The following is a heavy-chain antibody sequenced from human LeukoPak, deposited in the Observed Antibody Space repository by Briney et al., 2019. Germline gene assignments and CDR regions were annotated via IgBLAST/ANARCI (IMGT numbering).Heavy chain of an antibody. CDR2: IYYSGST. D-gene: IGHD3-3*01. CDR3: ARDTRPLTICGVGTVLDY. CDR1: GGSISSYY. V-gene: IGHV4-59*01. Sequence: PSETLSLTCTVSGGSISSYYWSWIRQPPGKGLEWIGYIYYSGSTNYNPSLKSRVTISVDTSKNQFSLKLSSVTAADTAVYYCARDTRPLTICGVGTVLDYWGQGTLVTVSS. J-gene: IGHJ4*02.